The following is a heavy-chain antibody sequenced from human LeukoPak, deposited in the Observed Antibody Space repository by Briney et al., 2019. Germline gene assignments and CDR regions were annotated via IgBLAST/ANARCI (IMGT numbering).Heavy chain of an antibody. V-gene: IGHV1-69*05. J-gene: IGHJ3*02. CDR3: ARVDIGAIEGAFDI. CDR2: IIPIFGTA. D-gene: IGHD5-12*01. Sequence: SVKVSCKASGGTFSSYAISWVRQAPAQGLEWMGRIIPIFGTANYAQKFQGRVTITTDESTSTAYMELSSLRSEDTAVYYCARVDIGAIEGAFDIWGQGTMVTVSS. CDR1: GGTFSSYA.